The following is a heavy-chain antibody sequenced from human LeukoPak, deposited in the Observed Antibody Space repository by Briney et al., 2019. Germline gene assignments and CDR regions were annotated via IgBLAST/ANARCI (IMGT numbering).Heavy chain of an antibody. J-gene: IGHJ4*02. CDR1: GCTFTSYG. D-gene: IGHD3-9*01. Sequence: ASVKVSCKASGCTFTSYGISWVRQAPGPGLEWMGWISAYKGNTNYAQKLQGRVTMTTDTFTSTAYMELRSLRSDDTAVYYCARVGATGSYDILTGYYRNFDYWGQGTLVTVSS. CDR2: ISAYKGNT. CDR3: ARVGATGSYDILTGYYRNFDY. V-gene: IGHV1-18*01.